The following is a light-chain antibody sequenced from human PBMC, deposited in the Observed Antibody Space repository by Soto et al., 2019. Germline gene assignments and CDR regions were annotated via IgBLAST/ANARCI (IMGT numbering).Light chain of an antibody. Sequence: QSALTQPRSVPGSPGQSVTFSCTGTSSDVGAYIYVSWYQQHPGKAPKLIIYDVIKRPSGVPDRFSGSKSGNMASLTISGLQAEDEADYYCCSYAGSYTHVFGTGTKVTVL. CDR3: CSYAGSYTHV. CDR2: DVI. V-gene: IGLV2-11*01. CDR1: SSDVGAYIY. J-gene: IGLJ1*01.